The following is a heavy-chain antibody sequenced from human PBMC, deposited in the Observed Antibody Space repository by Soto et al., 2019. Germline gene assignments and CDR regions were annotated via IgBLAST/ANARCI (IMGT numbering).Heavy chain of an antibody. CDR3: ARSRIGYYYYGMDV. CDR1: GYTFTSYG. D-gene: IGHD2-15*01. Sequence: ASVKVSCKASGYTFTSYGISWVRQAPGQGLEWMGWISAYNGNTNYAQKLQGRVTMTTDTSTSTAYMELRSLRSDDTAVYYCARSRIGYYYYGMDVWGQGTTVTVSS. CDR2: ISAYNGNT. J-gene: IGHJ6*02. V-gene: IGHV1-18*01.